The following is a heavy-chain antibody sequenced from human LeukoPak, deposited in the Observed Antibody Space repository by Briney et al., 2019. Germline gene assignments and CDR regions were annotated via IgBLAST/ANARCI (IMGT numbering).Heavy chain of an antibody. CDR1: GFTFSSYA. J-gene: IGHJ4*02. D-gene: IGHD3-10*01. CDR2: ISGSGGST. Sequence: GGSLRFSCAASGFTFSSYAMSWVRQAPGKGLEWASAISGSGGSTYYADSVKGRFTISRDNSKNTLYLQMNSLRAEDTAVYYCAKGDVLLWFGELPEDYWGQGTLVTVSS. V-gene: IGHV3-23*01. CDR3: AKGDVLLWFGELPEDY.